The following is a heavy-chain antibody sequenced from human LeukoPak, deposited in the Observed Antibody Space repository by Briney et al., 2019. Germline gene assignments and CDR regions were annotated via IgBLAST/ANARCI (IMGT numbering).Heavy chain of an antibody. CDR3: ARDARFYDSSGYYAFDI. J-gene: IGHJ3*02. Sequence: SETLSLTCDVSGGSISSGLYSWSWIRQPLGKGLEWIGYIYYSGSTNYNPSLKSRVTISVDTSKNQFSLKLSSATAADTAVYYCARDARFYDSSGYYAFDIWGQGTMVTVSS. V-gene: IGHV4-61*01. CDR1: GGSISSGLYS. D-gene: IGHD3-22*01. CDR2: IYYSGST.